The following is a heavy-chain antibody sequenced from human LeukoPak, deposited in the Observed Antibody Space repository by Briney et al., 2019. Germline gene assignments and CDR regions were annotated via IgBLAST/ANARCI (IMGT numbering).Heavy chain of an antibody. CDR3: ARAQPPPGYFQH. CDR1: GGSISSYY. V-gene: IGHV4-59*01. CDR2: IYYSGST. D-gene: IGHD1-1*01. Sequence: SETLSLTCTVSGGSISSYYWSWIRQPPGKGLEWIGYIYYSGSTNYNPSLKSRVTISVDTSKNQFSLKLSSVTAADTAVYYCARAQPPPGYFQHWGQGTLVTVSS. J-gene: IGHJ1*01.